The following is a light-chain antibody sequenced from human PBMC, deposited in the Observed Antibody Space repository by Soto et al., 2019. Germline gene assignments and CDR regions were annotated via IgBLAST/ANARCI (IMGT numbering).Light chain of an antibody. J-gene: IGKJ2*01. Sequence: AIQLTQSPSSLSASVGDRVTITCRASQGISSALAWYQQKPGKAPKLLIYDASSLESGVPTRCSGSVSGTDFTLTISSLQPEDFATYYCQQFNSYPPYTFGQGTKLEIK. CDR2: DAS. V-gene: IGKV1-13*02. CDR1: QGISSA. CDR3: QQFNSYPPYT.